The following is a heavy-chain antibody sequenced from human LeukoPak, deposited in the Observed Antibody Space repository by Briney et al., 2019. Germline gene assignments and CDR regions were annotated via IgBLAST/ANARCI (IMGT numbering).Heavy chain of an antibody. CDR2: IKQDGSEK. V-gene: IGHV3-7*01. Sequence: GGSLRLSCAASAFTVSSHWMRWVRPAPGEGLGWVANIKQDGSEKYYVDSVKGRFTISRDNAKSSLYLQMNSLRAEDTAVYYCARDLRYYYYYGMDVGGRGTTVTASS. CDR1: AFTVSSHW. CDR3: ARDLRYYYYYGMDV. J-gene: IGHJ6*02.